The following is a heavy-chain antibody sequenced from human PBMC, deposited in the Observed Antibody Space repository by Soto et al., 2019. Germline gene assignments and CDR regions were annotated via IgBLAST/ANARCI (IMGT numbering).Heavy chain of an antibody. CDR1: GFSLSNAEMG. Sequence: PTLVNPTETLTLTCTVSGFSLSNAEMGVSWIRQPPGKALEWLAHIFSNDEKSYSTSLKSRLTVSKDTSKSLVVLTMTNMDPVDTATYYCARLYCSGGSCHYYYYYGMDVWGQGTTVTVSS. CDR3: ARLYCSGGSCHYYYYYGMDV. J-gene: IGHJ6*02. V-gene: IGHV2-26*01. D-gene: IGHD2-15*01. CDR2: IFSNDEK.